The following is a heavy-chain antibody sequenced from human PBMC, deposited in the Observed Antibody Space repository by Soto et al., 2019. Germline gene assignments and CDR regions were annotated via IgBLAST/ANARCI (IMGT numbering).Heavy chain of an antibody. Sequence: QVQLQESGPGLVKPSETLSLTCTVSGGSIYSYYWSWIRQPPGKGLEWIGSIYYSGSTNYNPSLKSRVTISIDTSKNQFCLRLSSVTAADTAVYYCARALVFSWSGIYYFDYWGQGALVTVSS. D-gene: IGHD3-3*01. CDR2: IYYSGST. V-gene: IGHV4-59*01. CDR3: ARALVFSWSGIYYFDY. CDR1: GGSIYSYY. J-gene: IGHJ4*02.